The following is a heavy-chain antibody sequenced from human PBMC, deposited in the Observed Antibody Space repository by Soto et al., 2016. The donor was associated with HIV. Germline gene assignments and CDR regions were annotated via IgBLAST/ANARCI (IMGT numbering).Heavy chain of an antibody. D-gene: IGHD4-17*01. Sequence: VQLVESGGGVVQPGRSLRLSCAASGFTFSSYGMHWVRQAPGKGLEWVAVIWYDGSNKYYRDSVKGRFTISRDNSKNTLYLQMNSLRAEDTAMYYCARDGYGDYGVLDYVGQGTLVTVSS. CDR2: IWYDGSNK. V-gene: IGHV3-33*08. J-gene: IGHJ4*02. CDR1: GFTFSSYG. CDR3: ARDGYGDYGVLDY.